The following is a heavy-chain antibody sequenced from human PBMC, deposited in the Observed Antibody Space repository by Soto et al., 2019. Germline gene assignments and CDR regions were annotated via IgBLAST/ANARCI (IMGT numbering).Heavy chain of an antibody. V-gene: IGHV1-18*01. CDR3: TRPTPTRQSTYDY. CDR1: GFAFTNYG. Sequence: ASVKVSCKASGFAFTNYGISWVRQAPGQGLEYMGWISPYNGNTYYAQNLQGRVTMTTDTSTRTAYMELRSLRSDDTAVYYCTRPTPTRQSTYDYWGRGTLVTVSS. CDR2: ISPYNGNT. J-gene: IGHJ4*02.